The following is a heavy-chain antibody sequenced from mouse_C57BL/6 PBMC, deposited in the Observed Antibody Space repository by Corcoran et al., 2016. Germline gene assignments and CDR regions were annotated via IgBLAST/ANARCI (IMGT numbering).Heavy chain of an antibody. CDR2: IYPRSGNT. CDR3: ARGMDDGYYYFDY. Sequence: QVQLQQSGAELARPGASVKLSCKASGYTFTSYGISWVKQRTGQGLEWIGEIYPRSGNTYYNEKFKGKATLTADKSSSPAYMELRSLTSEDFAVYFGARGMDDGYYYFDYWGQGTTLTVSS. V-gene: IGHV1-81*01. D-gene: IGHD2-3*01. CDR1: GYTFTSYG. J-gene: IGHJ2*01.